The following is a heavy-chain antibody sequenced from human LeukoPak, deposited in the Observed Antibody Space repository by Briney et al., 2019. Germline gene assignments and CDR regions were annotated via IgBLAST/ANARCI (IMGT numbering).Heavy chain of an antibody. Sequence: GGSLRLSCAASGFTFSSYEMNWLRQAPGKGLEWVSYFGNSGSPIYYGDSVKGRFTNSRDNAKNSLYLQMNSLRAEDRAVYYCARDPEYGYDYYFYYWGQGTLVTVSS. V-gene: IGHV3-48*03. D-gene: IGHD5-18*01. CDR2: FGNSGSPI. J-gene: IGHJ4*02. CDR3: ARDPEYGYDYYFYY. CDR1: GFTFSSYE.